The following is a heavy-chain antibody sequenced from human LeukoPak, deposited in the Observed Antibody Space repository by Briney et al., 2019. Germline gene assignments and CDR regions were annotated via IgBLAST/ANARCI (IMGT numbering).Heavy chain of an antibody. V-gene: IGHV3-21*04. D-gene: IGHD6-19*01. CDR3: AKQDTYSSGWYEDYFDY. Sequence: GGSLRLSCAASGFTFSSYSMNWVRQAPGKGLEWVSSISSSSSYIYYADSVKGRFTISRDNSKNTLYLQMNSLRAEDTAVYYCAKQDTYSSGWYEDYFDYWGQGTLVTVSS. CDR1: GFTFSSYS. J-gene: IGHJ4*02. CDR2: ISSSSSYI.